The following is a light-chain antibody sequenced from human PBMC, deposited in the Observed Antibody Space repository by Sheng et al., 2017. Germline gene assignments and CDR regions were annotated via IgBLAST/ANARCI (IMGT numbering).Light chain of an antibody. CDR2: DVS. CDR1: SSDFRAYNY. J-gene: IGLJ2*01. CDR3: KSYSGSNTLVI. V-gene: IGLV2-14*01. Sequence: QSALTQPASVSGSPGQSITISCTGSSSDFRAYNYVSWYQQYPGKAPKLLIYDVSHRPTGVSDRFSGSKSGNTASLTISGLQAEDEADYYCKSYSGSNTLVIFGGGTKLIVL.